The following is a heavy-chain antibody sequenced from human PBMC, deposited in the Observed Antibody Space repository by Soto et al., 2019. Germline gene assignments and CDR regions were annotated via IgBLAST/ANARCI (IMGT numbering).Heavy chain of an antibody. D-gene: IGHD3-22*01. CDR2: IYWNDDK. J-gene: IGHJ4*02. V-gene: IGHV2-5*01. CDR1: GFSLSTSGVG. CDR3: ALSLYYYDSSYFDY. Sequence: QITLKESGPTLVKPTQTLTLTCTFSGFSLSTSGVGVGWIRQPPGKALEWLALIYWNDDKRYIPSLKSRLTITKDTSKNQVVLTMTNMDPVDTATYYCALSLYYYDSSYFDYWGQGTLVTVSS.